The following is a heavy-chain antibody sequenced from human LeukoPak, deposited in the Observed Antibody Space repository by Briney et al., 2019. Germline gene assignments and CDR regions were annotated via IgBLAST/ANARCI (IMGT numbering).Heavy chain of an antibody. D-gene: IGHD1-1*01. V-gene: IGHV4-59*01. CDR3: ARVLLAGTTDY. CDR1: GGSISSNY. J-gene: IGHJ4*02. Sequence: SETLSLTCSVSGGSISSNYWSWIRQAPGKGLEWIGYMYYRGTIGYSPSLKSRVTMSVDPSKNLFPLKLTSVTAADTAVYYCARVLLAGTTDYWGQGTLVTVSS. CDR2: MYYRGTI.